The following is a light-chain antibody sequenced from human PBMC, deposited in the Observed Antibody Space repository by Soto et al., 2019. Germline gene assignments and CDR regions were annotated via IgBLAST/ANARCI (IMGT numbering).Light chain of an antibody. CDR2: DGS. Sequence: QSALTQPASVSGSPGQSITISCTGTSSDVGGYNYVYWYQQHPGKAPKLMIYDGSNRPSGVSNRFSGSKSVNTAYLTISGLQAEDEADYYCNSHTSSSTLDVFGTGTKLTVL. J-gene: IGLJ1*01. CDR3: NSHTSSSTLDV. V-gene: IGLV2-14*01. CDR1: SSDVGGYNY.